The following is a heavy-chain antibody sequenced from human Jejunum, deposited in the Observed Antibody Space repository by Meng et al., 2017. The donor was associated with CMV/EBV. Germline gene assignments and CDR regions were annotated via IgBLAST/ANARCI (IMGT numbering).Heavy chain of an antibody. Sequence: VGSGGGVVLPGGSLILSCVTSGFTFSRSGMHWVRQAPGKPLEWVSFIHYAWDSQYYADSVKGRFTISRDDSRNTVYLQMNSLTTEDTAVYYCAKNRDGIDSWGQGTLVTVSS. V-gene: IGHV3-30*02. CDR2: IHYAWDSQ. CDR1: GFTFSRSG. CDR3: AKNRDGIDS. D-gene: IGHD2/OR15-2a*01. J-gene: IGHJ4*02.